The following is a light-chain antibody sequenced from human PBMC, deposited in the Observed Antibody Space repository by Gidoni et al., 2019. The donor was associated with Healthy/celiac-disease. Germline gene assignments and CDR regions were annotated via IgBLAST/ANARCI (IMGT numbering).Light chain of an antibody. CDR3: MQALQTPFT. Sequence: DIVMTQCPLSLPVTPGEPASISCRSSQSRLHSNGYNYLDWYLQKPGQSPQLLIYLGSNRVSGVPDRFSGSGSGTDFTLKISRVEAEDVGVYYCMQALQTPFTFGPGTKVDIK. V-gene: IGKV2-28*01. J-gene: IGKJ3*01. CDR2: LGS. CDR1: QSRLHSNGYNY.